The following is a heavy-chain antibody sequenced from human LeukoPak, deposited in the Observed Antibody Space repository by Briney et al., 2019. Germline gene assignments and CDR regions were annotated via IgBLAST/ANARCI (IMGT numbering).Heavy chain of an antibody. J-gene: IGHJ4*02. D-gene: IGHD3-10*01. Sequence: KSSETLSLTCAVYGGSFSGYYWSWVRQAPGKGLEWVSSISSSSSYIYYADSVKGRFTISRDNAKNSLYLQMNSLRAEDTAVYYCLRRGYWGQGTLVTVSS. CDR1: GGSFSGYY. V-gene: IGHV3-21*01. CDR2: ISSSSSYI. CDR3: LRRGY.